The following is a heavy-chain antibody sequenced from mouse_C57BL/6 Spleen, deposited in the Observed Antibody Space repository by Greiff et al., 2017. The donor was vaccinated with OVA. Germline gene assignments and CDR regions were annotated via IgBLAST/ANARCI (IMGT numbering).Heavy chain of an antibody. J-gene: IGHJ3*01. CDR3: ARGGDYYGSRAWFAY. CDR1: GYSITSGYY. CDR2: ISYDGSN. Sequence: DVKLQESGPGLVKPSQSLSLTCSVTGYSITSGYYWNWIRQFPGNKLEWMGYISYDGSNNYNPSLKNRISITRDTSKNQFFLKLNSVTTEDTATYYCARGGDYYGSRAWFAYWGQGTLVTVSA. V-gene: IGHV3-6*01. D-gene: IGHD1-1*01.